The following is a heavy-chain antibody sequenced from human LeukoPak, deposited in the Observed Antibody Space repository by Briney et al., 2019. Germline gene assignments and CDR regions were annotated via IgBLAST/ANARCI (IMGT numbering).Heavy chain of an antibody. CDR1: GFTFSSSA. Sequence: GGSLRLSCGASGFTFSSSAMHWVRQGPGKGLEWVAYIAHHGNNKYYADSVKGRFTISRDNSKGSLYLQMNSLRAADTAVYYCAKDGSWSCTDWGQGTLVRVSS. CDR3: AKDGSWSCTD. V-gene: IGHV3-30*02. D-gene: IGHD2-8*02. CDR2: IAHHGNNK. J-gene: IGHJ4*02.